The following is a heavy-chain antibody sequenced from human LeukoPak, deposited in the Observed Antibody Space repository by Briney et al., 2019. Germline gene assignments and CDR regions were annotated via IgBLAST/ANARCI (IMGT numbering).Heavy chain of an antibody. CDR3: ARPIAPMIVVSYYFDY. D-gene: IGHD3-22*01. CDR1: GFTFSSYG. CDR2: ISYDGSNK. J-gene: IGHJ4*02. Sequence: GGSLRLSCAASGFTFSSYGMHWVRQAPGKGLEWVAVISYDGSNKYYADSVKGRFTISRDNSKNTLYLQMNSLRAEDTAVYYCARPIAPMIVVSYYFDYWGQGTLVTVSS. V-gene: IGHV3-30*03.